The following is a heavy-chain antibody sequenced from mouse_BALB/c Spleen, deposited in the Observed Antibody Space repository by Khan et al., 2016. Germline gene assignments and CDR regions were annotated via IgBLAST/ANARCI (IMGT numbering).Heavy chain of an antibody. CDR1: GYTFTSYW. CDR3: ASRYDAWFAY. J-gene: IGHJ3*01. CDR2: INPSTGYT. Sequence: QVQLQQSGAELAKPGASVKMSCKASGYTFTSYWMHWVKQRPGQGLEWIGYINPSTGYTEYNQKFKDKATLTADKSSSTAYMQLSSLTSEDSAVSYCASRYDAWFAYWCQGTLVTVSA. D-gene: IGHD2-14*01. V-gene: IGHV1-7*01.